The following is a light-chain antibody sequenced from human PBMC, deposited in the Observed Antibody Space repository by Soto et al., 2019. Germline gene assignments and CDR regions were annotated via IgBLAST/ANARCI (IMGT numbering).Light chain of an antibody. CDR1: QTVSSSC. V-gene: IGKV3-20*01. CDR3: QHYGPSPMYT. J-gene: IGKJ2*01. Sequence: EIGLTQSPGTLSLSPGERATLSCMASQTVSSSCLAWYQQKPGQAPRLLIDGASTRATGIPGRFSGSASGRDFTLTISRLEPEDFAVYYWQHYGPSPMYTFGQGTNLEVK. CDR2: GAS.